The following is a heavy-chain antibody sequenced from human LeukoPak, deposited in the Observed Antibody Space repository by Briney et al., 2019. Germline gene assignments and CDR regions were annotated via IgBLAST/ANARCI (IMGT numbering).Heavy chain of an antibody. V-gene: IGHV4-39*01. CDR1: GGSISSSSYY. CDR3: ARQDDSSGYYYVSAFDI. J-gene: IGHJ3*02. Sequence: PSETLCLTCTVSGGSISSSSYYWGWIRQPPGKGLEWIGSIYYSGSTYYNPSLKSRVTISVDTSKNQFSLKLSSVTAADTAVYYCARQDDSSGYYYVSAFDIWGQGTMVTVSS. D-gene: IGHD3-22*01. CDR2: IYYSGST.